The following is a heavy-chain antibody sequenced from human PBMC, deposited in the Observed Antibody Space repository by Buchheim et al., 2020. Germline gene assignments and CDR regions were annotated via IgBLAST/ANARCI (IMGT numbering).Heavy chain of an antibody. V-gene: IGHV1-46*01. CDR3: RVTMTRDTSTSTVYMELSSLRSEDTAVYYCARDFPYCSSTSCKERVGFDP. D-gene: IGHD2-15*01. J-gene: IGHJ5*02. Sequence: QVRLVQSAAEVKKPGASVKISCRAPGHTFSSYYVHWVRQAPGQGLEWTGIINPSGVSTNYAEKFQGRVTMTRDTSTSTVYINPSGGSTSYAQKFQGRVTMTRDTSTSTVYMELSSLRSEDTAVYYCARDFPYCSSTSCKERVGFDPWGQGTL. CDR2: INPSGVST. CDR1: GHTFSSYY.